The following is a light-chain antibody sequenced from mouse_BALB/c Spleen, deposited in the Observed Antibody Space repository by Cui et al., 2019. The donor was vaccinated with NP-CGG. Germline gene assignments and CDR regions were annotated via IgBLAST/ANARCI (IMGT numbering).Light chain of an antibody. CDR2: GTN. CDR3: ALWYSNLWV. Sequence: QAVVTQESALTTFPGETVTLTCRSNTGTVTTSNYANWVQEKPDHLFTGLIGGTNNRVPGVPARFSGSLIGDKAALTITGAQTEDEAIYFCALWYSNLWVFGGGTKLTVL. J-gene: IGLJ1*01. V-gene: IGLV1*01. CDR1: TGTVTTSNY.